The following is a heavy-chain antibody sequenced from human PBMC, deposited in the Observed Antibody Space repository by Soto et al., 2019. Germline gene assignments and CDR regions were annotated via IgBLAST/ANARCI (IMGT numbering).Heavy chain of an antibody. V-gene: IGHV1-18*01. J-gene: IGHJ6*02. CDR1: GYTFIRYG. CDR3: ARGGYYDNTWGKLSHYGLDV. Sequence: QVQLVQSAGEVKKPGASVKVSCKASGYTFIRYGITWVRQAPGQGLEWMGWISPYNDYTIYAQKLQGRVTMTTDTTRRKVYLDVRTLKSDDTAVYCCARGGYYDNTWGKLSHYGLDVWGQGTSVTVSS. CDR2: ISPYNDYT. D-gene: IGHD3-16*01.